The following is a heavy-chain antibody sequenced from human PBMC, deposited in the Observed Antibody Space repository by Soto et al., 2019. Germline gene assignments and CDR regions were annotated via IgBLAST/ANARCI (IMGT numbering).Heavy chain of an antibody. CDR2: TVTTGGTA. CDR1: GFSLSNSA. Sequence: EVQLFESGGGLVQPGGSLRLSCAASGFSLSNSAMTWVRQAPGKGLQWLSATVTTGGTAFADSVKGRFSVSRDISKNTIYLQMNSLRVDDTAVYYCAQCTNDEGVLSSGWCNWLDPWGQGSLVTVSS. V-gene: IGHV3-23*01. J-gene: IGHJ5*02. CDR3: AQCTNDEGVLSSGWCNWLDP. D-gene: IGHD6-19*01.